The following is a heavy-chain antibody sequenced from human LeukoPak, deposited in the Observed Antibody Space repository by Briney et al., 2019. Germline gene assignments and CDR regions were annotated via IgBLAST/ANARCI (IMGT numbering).Heavy chain of an antibody. CDR2: TYYRSKWYN. D-gene: IGHD6-13*01. CDR3: ARVRASIAAAGTAEKGGYYYYMDV. J-gene: IGHJ6*03. V-gene: IGHV6-1*01. CDR1: GDSVSSNSAA. Sequence: SQTLSLTCAISGDSVSSNSAAWNWVRQSPWRGLEWLGRTYYRSKWYNDYAVSVKSRITITPATSKNQFSLQLNSVTPEDTAVYYCARVRASIAAAGTAEKGGYYYYMDVWGKGTTVTVSS.